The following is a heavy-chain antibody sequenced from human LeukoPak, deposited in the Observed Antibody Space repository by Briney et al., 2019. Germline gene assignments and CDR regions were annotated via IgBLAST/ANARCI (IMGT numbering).Heavy chain of an antibody. J-gene: IGHJ3*02. D-gene: IGHD6-13*01. CDR2: ISAYNGNT. CDR1: GYTFTSYG. Sequence: ASVKVSCKASGYTFTSYGISWVRQAPGQGLEWMGWISAYNGNTNYAQKLQGRVTMTTDTSTSTAYMEPRSLRSDDTAVYYCARDRWYSRNWNDAVDIWGQGTMVTVSS. CDR3: ARDRWYSRNWNDAVDI. V-gene: IGHV1-18*01.